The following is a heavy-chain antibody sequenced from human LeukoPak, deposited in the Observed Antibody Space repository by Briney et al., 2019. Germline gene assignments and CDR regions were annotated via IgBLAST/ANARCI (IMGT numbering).Heavy chain of an antibody. D-gene: IGHD5-18*01. CDR1: GFTFSSYW. V-gene: IGHV3-74*01. J-gene: IGHJ4*02. Sequence: GGSLRLSCATSGFTFSSYWMHWVRQAPGKGLVWVSRIKSDGSSTSYADSVKGRFTISRDNAKNTLYLQMNSLRDEDTAVYYCARGGSGYSYGKIDSWGQGILVTVSS. CDR3: ARGGSGYSYGKIDS. CDR2: IKSDGSST.